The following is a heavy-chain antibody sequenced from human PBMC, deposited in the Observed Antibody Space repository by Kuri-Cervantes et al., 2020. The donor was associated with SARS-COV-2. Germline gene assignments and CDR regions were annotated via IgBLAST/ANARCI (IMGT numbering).Heavy chain of an antibody. Sequence: SETLSLTCAVSGGSISSGGYSWSWIRQPPGKGLEWIGYIYHSGSTYYNPSLKSRVTTSVDRSKNQFSLKLSSVTAADTAVYYCAREDSTSCYDYWGQGTLVTVSS. CDR3: AREDSTSCYDY. CDR2: IYHSGST. D-gene: IGHD2-2*01. V-gene: IGHV4-30-2*01. J-gene: IGHJ4*02. CDR1: GGSISSGGYS.